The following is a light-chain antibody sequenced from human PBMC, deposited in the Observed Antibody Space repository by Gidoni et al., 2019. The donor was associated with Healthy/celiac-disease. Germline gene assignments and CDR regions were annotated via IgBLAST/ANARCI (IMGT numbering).Light chain of an antibody. CDR1: QSVRSSY. Sequence: DIVLTHSPGTLSLSPGERATLSCRASQSVRSSYLAWYQQKPGQAPRLLIYGASSRATGMPDRFSGSGSGTDFTLTISRLEPEDVAVYYCQQYGSSPWTFGQGTKVEIK. V-gene: IGKV3-20*01. J-gene: IGKJ1*01. CDR2: GAS. CDR3: QQYGSSPWT.